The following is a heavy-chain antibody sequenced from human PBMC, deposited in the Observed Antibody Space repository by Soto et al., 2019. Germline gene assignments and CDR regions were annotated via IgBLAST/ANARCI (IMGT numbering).Heavy chain of an antibody. D-gene: IGHD3-9*01. J-gene: IGHJ6*02. CDR2: IYYSVST. CDR1: GGSISSYY. V-gene: IGHV4-59*08. CDR3: ARHSPPMYDILTGTTLDPYYGMDV. Sequence: SETLSLTCSVSGGSISSYYWSWIRQPPGKGLEWIGYIYYSVSTNYNPSLKSRVTKSVDPSKNQFSLKLSSMTAADTAVYYCARHSPPMYDILTGTTLDPYYGMDVWGQGTTVTVS.